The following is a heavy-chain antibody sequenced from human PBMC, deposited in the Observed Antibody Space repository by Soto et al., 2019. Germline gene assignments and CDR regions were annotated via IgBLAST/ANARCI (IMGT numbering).Heavy chain of an antibody. D-gene: IGHD2-2*01. CDR2: IYYSGST. CDR1: GGSISSGGYY. V-gene: IGHV4-31*03. J-gene: IGHJ5*02. CDR3: ARFYCSSTSCYANWFDP. Sequence: PSETLSLTCTVSGGSISSGGYYWSGIRQHPGKGLEWIGYIYYSGSTYYNPSLKSRVTISVDTSKNQFSLKLSSVTAADTAVYYCARFYCSSTSCYANWFDPWGQGTLVTVSS.